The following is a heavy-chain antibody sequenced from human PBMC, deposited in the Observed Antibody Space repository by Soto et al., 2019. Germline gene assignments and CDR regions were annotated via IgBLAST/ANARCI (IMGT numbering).Heavy chain of an antibody. V-gene: IGHV1-2*04. J-gene: IGHJ6*02. CDR3: ARDGGVTMVRGVIIPLDYYYGMDV. CDR2: INPNSGGT. CDR1: GYTFTGYY. Sequence: ASVKVSCKASGYTFTGYYMHWVRQAPGQGLEWMGWINPNSGGTNYAQKFQGWVTMTRDTSISTAYMELSRLRSDDTAVYYCARDGGVTMVRGVIIPLDYYYGMDVWGQGTTVTVS. D-gene: IGHD3-10*01.